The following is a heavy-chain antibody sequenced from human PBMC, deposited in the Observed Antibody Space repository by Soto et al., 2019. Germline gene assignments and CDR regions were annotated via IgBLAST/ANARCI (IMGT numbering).Heavy chain of an antibody. J-gene: IGHJ4*02. Sequence: EVQLVESGGGLIQRGGSLRLSCAAAGLIVSDNYMSWVHQAPGKGLEWVSVIYAGGSTYYADSVKGRFTISRDNSKNTLYLQMNSLRAEDTAVYYCARDHLGARGYFDYWGQGALVTVSS. CDR1: GLIVSDNY. V-gene: IGHV3-53*01. D-gene: IGHD1-26*01. CDR3: ARDHLGARGYFDY. CDR2: IYAGGST.